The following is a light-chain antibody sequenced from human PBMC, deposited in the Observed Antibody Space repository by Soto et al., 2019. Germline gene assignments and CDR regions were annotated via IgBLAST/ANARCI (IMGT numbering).Light chain of an antibody. J-gene: IGKJ1*01. V-gene: IGKV1-5*03. CDR2: KAS. CDR1: QSISSW. CDR3: QQYYTYPWT. Sequence: DIQMTQSPSTLSASVGERVTITCRASQSISSWLAWYQQRPGKAPKLLIYKASNLESGVPSRFSGSGSGTELTLTISSLHPDDFATYYCQQYYTYPWTFGPGTKVDIK.